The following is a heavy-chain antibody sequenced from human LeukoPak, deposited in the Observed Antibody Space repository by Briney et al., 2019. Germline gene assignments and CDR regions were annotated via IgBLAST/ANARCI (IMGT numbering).Heavy chain of an antibody. CDR3: ARGGPQEMYSAY. CDR1: GFTFSSYS. J-gene: IGHJ4*02. D-gene: IGHD1-26*01. CDR2: ISSSSSYI. Sequence: PGGSLRLSCAASGFTFSSYSMNWVRQAPGKGLEWVSSISSSSSYIYYADSVKGRFTISRDNAKNSLYLRMNSLRAEDTAVYYCARGGPQEMYSAYWGQGTLVTVSS. V-gene: IGHV3-21*01.